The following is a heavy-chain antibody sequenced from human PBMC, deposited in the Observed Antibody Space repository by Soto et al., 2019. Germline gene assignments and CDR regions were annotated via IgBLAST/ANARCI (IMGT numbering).Heavy chain of an antibody. D-gene: IGHD1-1*01. CDR2: INHSGST. CDR3: ARSGMTPSSNWFDP. CDR1: GGSCSGYY. Sequence: PSETLSLTCAVYGGSCSGYYWRWIRQPPGKGLECIGEINHSGSTNYNPSLKSRVTISVDTSKNQFSLKLSSVTAADTAVYYCARSGMTPSSNWFDPWGQGSLVTVSS. J-gene: IGHJ5*02. V-gene: IGHV4-34*01.